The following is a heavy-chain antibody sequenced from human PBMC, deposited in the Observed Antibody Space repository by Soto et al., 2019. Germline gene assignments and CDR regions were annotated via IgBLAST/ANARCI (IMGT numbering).Heavy chain of an antibody. J-gene: IGHJ6*02. CDR2: IYYSGST. CDR3: ASSQGSSLYYYYGMDV. D-gene: IGHD6-13*01. CDR1: GGSISSYY. V-gene: IGHV4-59*08. Sequence: SETLSLTCTVSGGSISSYYWSWIRQPPGKGLEWIGYIYYSGSTNYNPSRKRRFTISVDTAKNQFSLKLSSVSAADTAVYYCASSQGSSLYYYYGMDVWGQGTTVTVSS.